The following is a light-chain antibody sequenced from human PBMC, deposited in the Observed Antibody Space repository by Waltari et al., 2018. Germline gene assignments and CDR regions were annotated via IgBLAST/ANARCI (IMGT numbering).Light chain of an antibody. Sequence: IALTPSPGTLSLSPGERATLSCRASQGVGKYLAWSQQRPGQAPRLLLYHTSIRATGIPDRFSGSGYGTDFSLTISRLEPEDFAVYYCQKYDFLPATFGQGTTVEIK. V-gene: IGKV3-20*01. CDR1: QGVGKY. J-gene: IGKJ1*01. CDR2: HTS. CDR3: QKYDFLPAT.